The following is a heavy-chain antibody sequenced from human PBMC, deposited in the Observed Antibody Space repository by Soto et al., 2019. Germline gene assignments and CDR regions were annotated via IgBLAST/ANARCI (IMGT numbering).Heavy chain of an antibody. Sequence: LXXSCAASGFTFGSYGRHWVRQAPGKGLELVAVISYDGXNKYYXDSVKGRFNIXXDNSKNTXXLQMNSLRAEDTAVYYCAKDVLRADFWSGYYDYWGQGTLVTVSS. D-gene: IGHD3-3*01. CDR1: GFTFGSYG. CDR2: ISYDGXNK. CDR3: AKDVLRADFWSGYYDY. J-gene: IGHJ4*02. V-gene: IGHV3-30*18.